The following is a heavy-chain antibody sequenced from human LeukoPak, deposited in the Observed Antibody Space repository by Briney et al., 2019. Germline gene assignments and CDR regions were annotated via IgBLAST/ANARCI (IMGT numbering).Heavy chain of an antibody. CDR1: GGSISSYY. CDR3: ARLPARGWFDP. CDR2: IYYSGST. D-gene: IGHD3-10*01. J-gene: IGHJ5*02. Sequence: SETLSLTCTVSGGSISSYYWSWIRQPPGKGLEWIGYIYYSGSTNYNPSLKSRVTISVDTSKNQFSLKLSSVTAAGTAVYYCARLPARGWFDPWGQGTLVTVSS. V-gene: IGHV4-59*01.